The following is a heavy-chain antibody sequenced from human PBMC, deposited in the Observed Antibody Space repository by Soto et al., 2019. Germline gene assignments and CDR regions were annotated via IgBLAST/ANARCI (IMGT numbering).Heavy chain of an antibody. CDR3: VRGPPRAVVDH. V-gene: IGHV1-18*04. CDR2: ISAYNGNT. CDR1: GYTFAGYG. J-gene: IGHJ5*02. D-gene: IGHD3-10*01. Sequence: ASVKVSCEASGYTFAGYGISWVRQAPGQGLEWMGWISAYNGNTNYAQKLQGRVTMTTDTSTSTAYMELRSLRSDDTAVYVLVRGPPRAVVDHWGKGSLV.